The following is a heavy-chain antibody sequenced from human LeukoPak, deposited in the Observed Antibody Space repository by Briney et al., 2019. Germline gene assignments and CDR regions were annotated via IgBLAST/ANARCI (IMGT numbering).Heavy chain of an antibody. Sequence: GGSLRLSCAASGFTFNNYCMNWVRQAPGKGLEWVSSISSSSNYIYYADSVKGRFTISRDNAKNSLYLQMNSLRAGDTAVYYCARDLTDDFWSGYHFDYWGQGTLVTVSS. J-gene: IGHJ4*02. CDR3: ARDLTDDFWSGYHFDY. V-gene: IGHV3-21*01. D-gene: IGHD3-3*01. CDR2: ISSSSNYI. CDR1: GFTFNNYC.